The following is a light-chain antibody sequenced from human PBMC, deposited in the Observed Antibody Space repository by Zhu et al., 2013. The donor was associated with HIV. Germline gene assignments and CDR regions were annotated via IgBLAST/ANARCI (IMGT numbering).Light chain of an antibody. CDR1: QNIASN. V-gene: IGKV3-15*01. CDR2: DVA. Sequence: EIVMTQSPATLSVSPGERATLSCRASQNIASNLAWYQQKPGQAPRLLIYDVATRATGVPDRFSGSGSGTDFTLTISGLQSEDFALYFCHQYKDWVFTFGGGTTVAIK. CDR3: HQYKDWVFT. J-gene: IGKJ4*01.